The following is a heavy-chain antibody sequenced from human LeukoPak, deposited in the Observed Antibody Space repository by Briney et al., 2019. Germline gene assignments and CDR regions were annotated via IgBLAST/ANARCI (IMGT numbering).Heavy chain of an antibody. D-gene: IGHD6-13*01. Sequence: GGSLRLSCAASGFTFSSYAMHWVRQAPGKGLEWVAVISYDGSNKYYADSVKGRFTISRDNSKNTLYLQMNSLRAEDTAVYYGARDTLDPSGGSSLVLDYWGQGTLVTVSS. J-gene: IGHJ4*02. CDR1: GFTFSSYA. CDR3: ARDTLDPSGGSSLVLDY. V-gene: IGHV3-30*01. CDR2: ISYDGSNK.